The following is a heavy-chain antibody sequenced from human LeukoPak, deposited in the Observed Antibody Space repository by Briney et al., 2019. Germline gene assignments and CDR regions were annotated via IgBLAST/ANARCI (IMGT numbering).Heavy chain of an antibody. CDR1: GYTFTSYG. CDR3: GRGEAVPATDFDY. Sequence: ASVKVSCKASGYTFTSYGISWVRQAPGQGLEWMGWISAYNGNTNYAQKLQGRVTMTRNTSISTAYMELSSLRSEDTAVYYCGRGEAVPATDFDYWGQGTLVTVSS. D-gene: IGHD2-2*01. CDR2: ISAYNGNT. V-gene: IGHV1-18*01. J-gene: IGHJ4*02.